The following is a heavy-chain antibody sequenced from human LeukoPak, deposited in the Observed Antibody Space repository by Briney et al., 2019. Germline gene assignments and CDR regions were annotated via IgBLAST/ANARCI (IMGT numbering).Heavy chain of an antibody. J-gene: IGHJ4*02. V-gene: IGHV1-2*02. D-gene: IGHD4-17*01. CDR2: INPNSGDT. CDR1: EYIFTDYY. Sequence: ASMKVSCKASEYIFTDYYIHWVRQAPRQGLEWMGWINPNSGDTKYPQNFQGRVTMTRDTSISTAYMELSSLRSGDTAVYYCARSKSSDYGDRYYFDYWGQGTLVTVSS. CDR3: ARSKSSDYGDRYYFDY.